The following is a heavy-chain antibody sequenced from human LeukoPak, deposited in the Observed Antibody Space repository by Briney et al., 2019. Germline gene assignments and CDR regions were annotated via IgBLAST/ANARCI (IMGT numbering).Heavy chain of an antibody. V-gene: IGHV3-23*01. Sequence: QAGGSLRLSCAASGFTFSSYAMSWVRQAPGKGLEWVSAISGSGGSTYYADSVKGRFTISRDNSKNTLYLQMNSLRSEDTAVYYCARDLSEYYDFWSGNYYFDYWGQGTLVTVSS. D-gene: IGHD3-3*01. CDR2: ISGSGGST. J-gene: IGHJ4*02. CDR1: GFTFSSYA. CDR3: ARDLSEYYDFWSGNYYFDY.